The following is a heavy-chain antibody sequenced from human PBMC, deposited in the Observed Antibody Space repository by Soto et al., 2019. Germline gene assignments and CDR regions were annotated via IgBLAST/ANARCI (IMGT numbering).Heavy chain of an antibody. J-gene: IGHJ4*02. CDR3: ARGANWGDGGGYYFDY. V-gene: IGHV3-66*01. CDR2: TYSGGST. Sequence: EVQLVESGGGLVQPGESLRLSCAASGFTVSSNYISWVRQAPGKGLEWVSVTYSGGSTYYADSVNGRFTISRDNSKNTLYLQMKGLRAEDTAVYFCARGANWGDGGGYYFDYWGQGTLVTVSS. CDR1: GFTVSSNY. D-gene: IGHD7-27*01.